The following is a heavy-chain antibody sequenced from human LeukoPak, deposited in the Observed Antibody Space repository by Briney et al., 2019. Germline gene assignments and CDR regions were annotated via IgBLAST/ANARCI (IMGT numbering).Heavy chain of an antibody. CDR2: INHSGST. D-gene: IGHD2-15*01. CDR1: GGSFSGDY. CDR3: ARERPKAATISIDY. V-gene: IGHV4-34*01. Sequence: SETLSLTCAVYGGSFSGDYWSWIRQPPGKGLEWSGEINHSGSTNYNPSLKSRVTISVETSKNQLSLKLNSVSAAGTAVYNSARERPKAATISIDYWGHGTLVTVSS. J-gene: IGHJ4*01.